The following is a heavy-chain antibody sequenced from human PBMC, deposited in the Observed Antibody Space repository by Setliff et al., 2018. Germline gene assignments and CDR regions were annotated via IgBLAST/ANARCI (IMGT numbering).Heavy chain of an antibody. D-gene: IGHD3-3*01. Sequence: SETLSLTCTVSGGSISNYYWSWVRQPPGNGLEWIAYIFPTAGAIYNPSLKSRVTISVDTSKNQFSLKLSSVTAADTAVYYCARHFRSSKVQFLEYLSDYYFDSWGQGTLVTVSS. CDR1: GGSISNYY. CDR2: IFPTAGA. J-gene: IGHJ4*02. CDR3: ARHFRSSKVQFLEYLSDYYFDS. V-gene: IGHV4-59*08.